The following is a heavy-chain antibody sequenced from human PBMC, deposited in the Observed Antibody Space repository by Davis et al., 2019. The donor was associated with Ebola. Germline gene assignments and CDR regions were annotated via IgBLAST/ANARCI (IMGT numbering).Heavy chain of an antibody. J-gene: IGHJ4*02. V-gene: IGHV3-33*01. CDR2: IWYDGSNK. CDR1: GFTFSSYG. CDR3: ARGVRHQWLHLDY. Sequence: GGSLRLSCAASGFTFSSYGMHWVRQAPGKGLEWVAVIWYDGSNKYYADSVKGRFTISRDNSKNTLYLQMNSLRAEDTAVYYWARGVRHQWLHLDYWGQGTLVTVSS. D-gene: IGHD2-8*01.